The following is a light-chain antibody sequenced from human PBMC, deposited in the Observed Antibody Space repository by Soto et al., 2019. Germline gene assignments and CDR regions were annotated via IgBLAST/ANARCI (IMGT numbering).Light chain of an antibody. CDR2: DAS. Sequence: DLQMTQSPSSLSASVGDRVTITCQASQDISNYLNWYQQKPGRAPKLLIYDASNLETGVPSRFSGGGSGTDFTFTISSLQAEDIATYYCQQYHNLLLTFGGGTKVEIK. CDR3: QQYHNLLLT. J-gene: IGKJ4*01. CDR1: QDISNY. V-gene: IGKV1-33*01.